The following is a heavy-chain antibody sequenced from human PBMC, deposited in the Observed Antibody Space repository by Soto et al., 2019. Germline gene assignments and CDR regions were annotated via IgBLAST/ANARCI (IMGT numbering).Heavy chain of an antibody. CDR1: GYTFTGYY. J-gene: IGHJ3*02. V-gene: IGHV1-2*02. CDR3: ARSYSSRKKHDAFDI. D-gene: IGHD6-13*01. Sequence: ASVKVSCKASGYTFTGYYMHWERQAPGQGLEWMGWINPNSGGTNYAQKFQGRVTMTRDTSISTAYMELSRLRSDDTAVYYCARSYSSRKKHDAFDIWGQGTMVTVSS. CDR2: INPNSGGT.